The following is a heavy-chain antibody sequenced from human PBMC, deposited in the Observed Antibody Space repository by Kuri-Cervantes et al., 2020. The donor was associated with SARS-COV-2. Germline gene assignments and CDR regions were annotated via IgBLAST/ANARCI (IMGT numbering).Heavy chain of an antibody. J-gene: IGHJ6*03. CDR2: ISYDGSNK. Sequence: GESLKISCAASGFTFSSYAMHWVRQAPGKGLEWVAVISYDGSNKYYADSVKGRFTISRDNSKNTLYLQMNSLRAEDTAVYYCARQSSTRRYYDFWTGDMDVWGKGTTVTVSS. D-gene: IGHD3-3*01. CDR3: ARQSSTRRYYDFWTGDMDV. V-gene: IGHV3-30*04. CDR1: GFTFSSYA.